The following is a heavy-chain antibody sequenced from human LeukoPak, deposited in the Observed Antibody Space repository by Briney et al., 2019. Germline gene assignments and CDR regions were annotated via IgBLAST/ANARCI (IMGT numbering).Heavy chain of an antibody. CDR1: GGSISSYY. J-gene: IGHJ3*02. CDR3: ARLANYDFWRGPYPHDAFDI. CDR2: IYYSGST. V-gene: IGHV4-59*08. D-gene: IGHD3-3*01. Sequence: PSETLSLTCTVSGGSISSYYWSWIRQPPGKGREWIGYIYYSGSTNYNPSLKSRVTISIDTSKNQFSLKLSSVTAADTAVYYCARLANYDFWRGPYPHDAFDIWGQGTVVTVSS.